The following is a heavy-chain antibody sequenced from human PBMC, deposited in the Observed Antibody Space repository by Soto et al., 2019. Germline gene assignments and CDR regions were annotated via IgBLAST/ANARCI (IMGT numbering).Heavy chain of an antibody. V-gene: IGHV3-21*01. CDR3: ARDPYSSGWYTLNYYYYYGMDV. CDR2: ISSSSSYI. D-gene: IGHD6-19*01. CDR1: GFTFSSYS. J-gene: IGHJ6*02. Sequence: GGSLRLSCAASGFTFSSYSMNWVRQAPGKGLEWVSSISSSSSYIYYADSVKGRFTISRDNAKNSLYLQMNSLRAEDTAVYYCARDPYSSGWYTLNYYYYYGMDVWGQGTTVTVSS.